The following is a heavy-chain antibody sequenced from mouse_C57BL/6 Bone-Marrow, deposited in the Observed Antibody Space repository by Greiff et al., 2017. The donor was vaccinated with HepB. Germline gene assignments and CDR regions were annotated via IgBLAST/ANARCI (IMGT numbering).Heavy chain of an antibody. V-gene: IGHV5-6*01. J-gene: IGHJ2*01. CDR3: ARQEGNYVNYFDY. CDR1: GFTFSSYG. D-gene: IGHD2-1*01. CDR2: ISSGGSYT. Sequence: EVMLVESGGDLVKPGGSLKLSCAASGFTFSSYGMSWVRQTPDKRLEWVATISSGGSYTYYPDSVKGRFTISRDNAKNTLYLQMSSLKSEDTAMYYCARQEGNYVNYFDYWGQGTTLTVSS.